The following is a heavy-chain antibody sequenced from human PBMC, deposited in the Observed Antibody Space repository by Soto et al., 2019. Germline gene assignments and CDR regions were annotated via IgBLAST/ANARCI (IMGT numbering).Heavy chain of an antibody. CDR1: GGSISSGGYY. CDR3: ARIDWYSSGWKREYFQH. D-gene: IGHD6-19*01. J-gene: IGHJ1*01. V-gene: IGHV4-31*03. CDR2: IYYSGST. Sequence: QVQLQESGPGLVKPSQTLSLTCTVSGGSISSGGYYWSWIRQHPGKGLEWIGYIYYSGSTYYNPSHKSRVTISVDTSKNQVTLKLSSVTAEDTAVYYCARIDWYSSGWKREYFQHWGQGTLVTGSS.